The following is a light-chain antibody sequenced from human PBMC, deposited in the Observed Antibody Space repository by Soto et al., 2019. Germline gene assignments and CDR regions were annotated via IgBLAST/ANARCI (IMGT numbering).Light chain of an antibody. CDR1: QSIRTF. CDR3: QHSNSAPWT. J-gene: IGKJ1*01. CDR2: AAS. V-gene: IGKV1-39*01. Sequence: DIQMTQSPSSLSASVGDRVTITCRASQSIRTFLNWYQQKPGKAPKLLIYAASSLQSGVPSRFSGSGSGTDFTLTISSLQPEDFATYYCQHSNSAPWTFGQGTKVDIK.